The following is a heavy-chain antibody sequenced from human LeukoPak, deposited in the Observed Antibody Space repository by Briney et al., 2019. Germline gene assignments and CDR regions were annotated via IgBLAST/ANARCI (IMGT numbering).Heavy chain of an antibody. CDR2: IIPIFGTA. J-gene: IGHJ3*02. Sequence: SVKVSCKASGGTFSSYAISWVRQAPGQGLEWMGGIIPIFGTANYAQKFQGRVTITADESTSTAYMELSSLRSEDTAVYYCARASNLNWNGGPDYDAFDIWGQGTMVTVSS. D-gene: IGHD1-20*01. V-gene: IGHV1-69*01. CDR3: ARASNLNWNGGPDYDAFDI. CDR1: GGTFSSYA.